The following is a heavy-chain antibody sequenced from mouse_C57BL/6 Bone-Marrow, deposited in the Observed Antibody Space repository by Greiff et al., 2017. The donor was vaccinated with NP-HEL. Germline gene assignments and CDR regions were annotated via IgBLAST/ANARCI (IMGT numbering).Heavy chain of an antibody. CDR2: IWWDDDK. CDR1: GFSLSTFGMG. J-gene: IGHJ2*01. Sequence: ESGPGILQPSQTLSMTCSFSGFSLSTFGMGVGWIRQPSGKGLEWLAHIWWDDDKYYNPALKSRLTRSKYTSKNQVFLKIANVDTADTSTYYCARMVTPVLDYWGQGTTLTVSS. CDR3: ARMVTPVLDY. V-gene: IGHV8-8*01. D-gene: IGHD1-1*01.